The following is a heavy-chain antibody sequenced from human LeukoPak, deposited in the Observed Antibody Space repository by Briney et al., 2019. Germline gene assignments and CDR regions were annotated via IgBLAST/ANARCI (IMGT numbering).Heavy chain of an antibody. J-gene: IGHJ4*02. CDR3: ANTDHFAN. CDR2: GEGDESSS. V-gene: IGHV3-74*03. CDR1: GFSLTTYS. Sequence: PGASLRLSCAASGFSLTTYSINWVRQAPGKGLVWVARGEGDESSSTYADSVKGRFTISRDNAKNTLYLQMNRLRVEDTAVYYCANTDHFANWGQGTLVAVSS.